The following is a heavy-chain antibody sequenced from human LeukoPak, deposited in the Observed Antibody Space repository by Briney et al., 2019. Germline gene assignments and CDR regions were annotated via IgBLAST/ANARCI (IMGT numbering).Heavy chain of an antibody. CDR3: ARDRFVGATPPDAFDI. D-gene: IGHD2-15*01. CDR1: GGSISSGGYY. CDR2: IYYSGST. V-gene: IGHV4-31*03. J-gene: IGHJ3*02. Sequence: SETLSLTCTVSGGSISSGGYYWSWIRQHPGKGLEWIGYIYYSGSTYYNPSLKSRVTISVDTPKNQFSLKLSSVTAADTAVYYCARDRFVGATPPDAFDIWGQGTMVTVPS.